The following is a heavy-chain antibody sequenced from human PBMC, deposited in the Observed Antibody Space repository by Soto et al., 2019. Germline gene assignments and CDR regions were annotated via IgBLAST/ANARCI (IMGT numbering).Heavy chain of an antibody. CDR3: ATDSELLWLGPIDY. V-gene: IGHV3-30*03. J-gene: IGHJ4*02. Sequence: QVQLVESGGGVVQPGRSLRLSCAASGFTFSSYGMHWVRQAPGKGLEWVAVISYDGSNKYYADSVKGRFTISRDNSKNTVYLQMNSLRDEDTAVYYCATDSELLWLGPIDYWGQGTLVTVSS. CDR2: ISYDGSNK. D-gene: IGHD3-10*01. CDR1: GFTFSSYG.